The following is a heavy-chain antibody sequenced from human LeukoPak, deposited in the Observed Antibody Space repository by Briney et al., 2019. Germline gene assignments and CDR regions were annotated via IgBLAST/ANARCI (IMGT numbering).Heavy chain of an antibody. CDR2: IIPIFGTA. V-gene: IGHV1-69*13. CDR1: GGTFSSYG. CDR3: ARAKDSSGYRPDY. Sequence: ASVKVSCKASGGTFSSYGISWVRQAPGQGLEWMGGIIPIFGTANYAQKFQGRVTITADESTSTAYMELSSLRSEDTAVYYCARAKDSSGYRPDYWGQGTLVTVSS. J-gene: IGHJ4*02. D-gene: IGHD3-22*01.